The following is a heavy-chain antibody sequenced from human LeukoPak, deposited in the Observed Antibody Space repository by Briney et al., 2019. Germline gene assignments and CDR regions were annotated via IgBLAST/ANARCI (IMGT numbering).Heavy chain of an antibody. CDR3: ARALFVVVVAVTGAFDI. CDR1: GFTFSSYS. D-gene: IGHD2-15*01. CDR2: ISSSSSYI. V-gene: IGHV3-21*01. Sequence: GGSLRLSCTASGFTFSSYSMNWVRQAPGKGLEWVSSISSSSSYIYYADSVKGRFTISRDNAKNSLYLQMNSLRAEDTAVYYCARALFVVVVAVTGAFDIWGQGTMVTVSS. J-gene: IGHJ3*02.